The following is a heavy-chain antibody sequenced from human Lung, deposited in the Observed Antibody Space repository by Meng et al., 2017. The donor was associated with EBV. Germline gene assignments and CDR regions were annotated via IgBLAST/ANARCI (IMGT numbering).Heavy chain of an antibody. CDR3: ARVGQWLPIDY. V-gene: IGHV4-4*02. J-gene: IGHJ4*02. CDR1: GGLISSSNW. Sequence: QVWRRGWGPRLVEPSGPRALPCAVSGGLISSSNWWSWVRQPPGKGLEWIGEIYHSGSTNYNPSLKSRVTISVAKSKNQFSLNLSSVTAADTAVYYCARVGQWLPIDYWGQGALVTVSS. D-gene: IGHD6-19*01. CDR2: IYHSGST.